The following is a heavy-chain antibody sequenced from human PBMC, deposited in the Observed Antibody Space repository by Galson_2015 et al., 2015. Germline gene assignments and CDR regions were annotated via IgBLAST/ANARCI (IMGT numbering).Heavy chain of an antibody. CDR2: ISSGSSFI. CDR3: ARRSASPLDY. V-gene: IGHV3-21*01. Sequence: SLRLSCAASGFTFSSYTMHWVRQAPGKGLEWVSAISSGSSFIYYTDSVKGQFTVSRDNANNSLYLQINSLRAEDTAVYFCARRSASPLDYWGQGTLVTVSS. J-gene: IGHJ4*02. CDR1: GFTFSSYT.